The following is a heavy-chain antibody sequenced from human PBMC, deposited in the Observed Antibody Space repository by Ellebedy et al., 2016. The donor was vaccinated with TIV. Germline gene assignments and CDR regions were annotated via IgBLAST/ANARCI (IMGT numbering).Heavy chain of an antibody. CDR3: AKEDYGDYVNTFDY. V-gene: IGHV4-39*07. CDR2: IYYSGST. CDR1: GGSISSSSYY. J-gene: IGHJ4*02. Sequence: SETLSLTXTVSGGSISSSSYYWGWIRQPPGKGLEWIGSIYYSGSTYYNPSLKSRVTISVDTSKNQFSLKLSSVTAADTAVYYCAKEDYGDYVNTFDYWGQGTLVTVSS. D-gene: IGHD4-17*01.